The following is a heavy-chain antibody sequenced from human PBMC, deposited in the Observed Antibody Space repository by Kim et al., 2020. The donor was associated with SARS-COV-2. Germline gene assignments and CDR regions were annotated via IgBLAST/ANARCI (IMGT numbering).Heavy chain of an antibody. CDR1: GYSFTSYW. D-gene: IGHD6-13*01. CDR2: IDPSDSYT. V-gene: IGHV5-10-1*01. CDR3: ARHKQQLVDY. Sequence: GESLKISCKGSGYSFTSYWISWVRQMPGKGLEWMGRIDPSDSYTNYSPSFQGHVTIPADKSISTAYLQWSSLKASDTAMYYCARHKQQLVDYWGQGTLVTVSS. J-gene: IGHJ4*02.